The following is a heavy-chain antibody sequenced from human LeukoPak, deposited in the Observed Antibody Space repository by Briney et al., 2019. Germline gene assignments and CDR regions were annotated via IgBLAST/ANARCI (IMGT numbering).Heavy chain of an antibody. V-gene: IGHV1-69*13. D-gene: IGHD6-13*01. CDR1: GGTFSSYA. CDR3: ARYGTYSNAIGLGY. Sequence: SVKVSCKASGGTFSSYAISWVRQAPGQGLEWMGGIIPIFGTANYAQKFQGRVTITADESTSTAYMELSSLRSDDTAVYYCARYGTYSNAIGLGYWGQGTLVTVSS. CDR2: IIPIFGTA. J-gene: IGHJ4*02.